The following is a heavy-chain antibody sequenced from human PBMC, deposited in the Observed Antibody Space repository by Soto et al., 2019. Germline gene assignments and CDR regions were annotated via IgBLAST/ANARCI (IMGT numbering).Heavy chain of an antibody. J-gene: IGHJ5*02. CDR2: IYHSGST. CDR1: GGSTRSSSYY. Sequence: SETLSLTCTVSGGSTRSSSYYWGWIRQPPGKGLEWVGTIYHSGSTYHNPALKSRGTISKNTSKNQFSLKLTSVTAADTAVYYCAGSDNMKWNRGFDHWGQRTLVTVSS. V-gene: IGHV4-39*01. CDR3: AGSDNMKWNRGFDH. D-gene: IGHD3-9*01.